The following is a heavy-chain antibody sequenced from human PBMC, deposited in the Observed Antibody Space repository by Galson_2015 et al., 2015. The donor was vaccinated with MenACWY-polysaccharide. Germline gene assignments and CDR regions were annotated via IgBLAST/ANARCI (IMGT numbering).Heavy chain of an antibody. J-gene: IGHJ1*01. D-gene: IGHD3-3*01. CDR1: GFTLGSYW. Sequence: SLRLSCAASGFTLGSYWMHWVRQAPGTGLEWVSRVNSDASIKSYADSVKGRFTISRDNAKNTLYLQMDSLRAEDSAVYYCAREAPSPVFWRSYLRAWGPCTQGTLSS. CDR3: AREAPSPVFWRSYLRA. CDR2: VNSDASIK. V-gene: IGHV3-74*01.